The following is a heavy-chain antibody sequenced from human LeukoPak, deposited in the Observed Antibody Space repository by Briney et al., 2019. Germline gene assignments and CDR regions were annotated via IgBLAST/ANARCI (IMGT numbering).Heavy chain of an antibody. Sequence: PGGSLRLSCAASGFTFSDYYMSWIRQAPGKGLEWVSYISSSSSNTNYADSVKGRFNITRDNTKNSLYLQMNVLRAEDTAVYYWARFQAQLSNAFDIWGQGTMVTVSS. CDR2: ISSSSSNT. D-gene: IGHD3-16*02. CDR3: ARFQAQLSNAFDI. J-gene: IGHJ3*02. V-gene: IGHV3-11*06. CDR1: GFTFSDYY.